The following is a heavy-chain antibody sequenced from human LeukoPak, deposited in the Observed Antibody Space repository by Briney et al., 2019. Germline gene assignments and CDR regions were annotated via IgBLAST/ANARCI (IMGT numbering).Heavy chain of an antibody. J-gene: IGHJ3*02. CDR1: GVILSDNF. D-gene: IGHD1-1*01. Sequence: PGGSLGLSCAASGVILSDNFMSWIRQAPGKGLEWVAYISSTGNTILYADSVRGRFTISRDNAKNSLYLQMNSLRAEDTAVYYCARPGLDDGAFDIWGQGTMVTVSS. CDR2: ISSTGNTI. CDR3: ARPGLDDGAFDI. V-gene: IGHV3-11*04.